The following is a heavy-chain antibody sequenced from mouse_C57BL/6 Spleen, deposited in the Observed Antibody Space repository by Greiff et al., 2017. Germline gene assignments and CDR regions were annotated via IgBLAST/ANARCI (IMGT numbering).Heavy chain of an antibody. Sequence: EVQLQQSGPELVKPGASVKISCKASGYTFTDYYMNWVKQSHGKSLEWIGDINPNNGGTSYNQKFKGKATLTVDKSSSTAYMELRSLTSEDSAVYNCARDGYYAMGYWGQGTSVTVSS. CDR3: ARDGYYAMGY. CDR1: GYTFTDYY. CDR2: INPNNGGT. D-gene: IGHD2-3*01. J-gene: IGHJ4*01. V-gene: IGHV1-26*01.